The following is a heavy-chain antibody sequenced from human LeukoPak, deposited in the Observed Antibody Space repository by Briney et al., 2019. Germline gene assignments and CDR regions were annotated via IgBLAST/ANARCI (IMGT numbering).Heavy chain of an antibody. D-gene: IGHD2-15*01. Sequence: GGSLRHSCAASGFTFSSYGMHWVRQAPGKGLEWVAFIRYDGSNKYYADSVKGRFTISRDNSKNTLYLQMNSLRAEDTAVYYCAKEKGLHPYYFDYWGQGTLVTVSS. J-gene: IGHJ4*02. CDR2: IRYDGSNK. V-gene: IGHV3-30*02. CDR1: GFTFSSYG. CDR3: AKEKGLHPYYFDY.